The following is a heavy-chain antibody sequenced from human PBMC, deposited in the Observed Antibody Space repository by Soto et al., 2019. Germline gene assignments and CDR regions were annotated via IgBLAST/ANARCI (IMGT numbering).Heavy chain of an antibody. J-gene: IGHJ6*02. Sequence: QMQLVQSGAEVKKPGASVKVSCKASGYTFTSHEINWVRQATGQGLESMGWMNPNSGDTGYAHKFQGRVTMTRDTSINTAYMELNSLRSEDTAVYYCARDRSGLDVWGQGTTVTVSS. D-gene: IGHD3-16*02. CDR3: ARDRSGLDV. CDR2: MNPNSGDT. V-gene: IGHV1-8*01. CDR1: GYTFTSHE.